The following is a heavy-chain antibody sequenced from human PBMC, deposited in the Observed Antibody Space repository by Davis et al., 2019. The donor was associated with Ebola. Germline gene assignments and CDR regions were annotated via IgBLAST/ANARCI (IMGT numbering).Heavy chain of an antibody. CDR2: IYSGDSDT. Sequence: GESLKISCKGSGYSFTSYWIGWVRQMPGKGLEWMGIIYSGDSDTRYRPSFEGQVTISVDRSISTAYLQWSSLRASDSAMYYCASQLYYYYGMDVWGQGTTVTVSS. CDR3: ASQLYYYYGMDV. J-gene: IGHJ6*02. CDR1: GYSFTSYW. V-gene: IGHV5-51*01.